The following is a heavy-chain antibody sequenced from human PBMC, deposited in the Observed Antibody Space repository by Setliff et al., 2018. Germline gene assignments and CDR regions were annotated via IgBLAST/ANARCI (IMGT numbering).Heavy chain of an antibody. D-gene: IGHD4-17*01. J-gene: IGHJ5*02. CDR3: ARAGYGDDAWFDP. CDR1: GGSFSGYY. Sequence: KASETLSLTCAVYGGSFSGYYWSWIRQPPGKGLEWIGEINHSGSTNYNPSLKSRVTISVDTSKNQFSLKLSSVTAADTAVYYCARAGYGDDAWFDPWGQGTLVTVSS. CDR2: INHSGST. V-gene: IGHV4-34*01.